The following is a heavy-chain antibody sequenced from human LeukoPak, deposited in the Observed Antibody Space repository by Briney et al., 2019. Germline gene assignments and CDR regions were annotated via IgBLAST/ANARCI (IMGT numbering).Heavy chain of an antibody. CDR3: ARDTGGVYSSGWYAAFDI. CDR1: GGTFSSYA. D-gene: IGHD6-19*01. CDR2: IIPTFGTA. V-gene: IGHV1-69*13. J-gene: IGHJ3*02. Sequence: SVKVSCKASGGTFSSYAIGWVRQAPGQGREWMVGIIPTFGTANYAQKVQGRVTITADESTSTAYMELSGLRSEDTAVYYCARDTGGVYSSGWYAAFDIWGQGTMVTVSS.